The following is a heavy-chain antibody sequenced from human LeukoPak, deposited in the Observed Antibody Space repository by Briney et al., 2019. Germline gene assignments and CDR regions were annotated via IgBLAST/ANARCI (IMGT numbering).Heavy chain of an antibody. CDR2: INQDGNEK. J-gene: IGHJ4*02. D-gene: IGHD2-15*01. CDR3: ATIGCSGGTCFYY. V-gene: IGHV3-7*01. CDR1: GFTFSSYW. Sequence: GGSLRLSCAASGFTFSSYWMSWVRQAPGKGLEWVANINQDGNEKYYVDSVKGRFTISRDNAKNSLYLQMNSLRAEDTAVYYCATIGCSGGTCFYYWGQGTLVTVSS.